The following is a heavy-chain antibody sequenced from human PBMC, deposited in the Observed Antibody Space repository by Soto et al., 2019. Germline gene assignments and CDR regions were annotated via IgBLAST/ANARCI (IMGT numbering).Heavy chain of an antibody. V-gene: IGHV3-11*06. CDR3: ARDRGGGSSPNWFDP. Sequence: GGSLRLSCAACGFTFSDYYMSWIRQAPGKGLEWVSYISSSSSYTNYADSVKGRFTISRDNAKNSLYLQTNSLRAEDTAVYYCARDRGGGSSPNWFDPWGQGTLVTVSS. CDR2: ISSSSSYT. D-gene: IGHD6-13*01. J-gene: IGHJ5*02. CDR1: GFTFSDYY.